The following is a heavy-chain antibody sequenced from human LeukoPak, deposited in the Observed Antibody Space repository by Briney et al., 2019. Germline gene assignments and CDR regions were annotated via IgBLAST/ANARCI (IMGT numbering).Heavy chain of an antibody. CDR2: ISGSGGST. D-gene: IGHD6-6*01. CDR1: GFTFSSYA. Sequence: PGGSLRLSCAASGFTFSSYAMSWVRQAPGKGPEWVSAISGSGGSTYYADSVKGRFTVSRDNSRETLFLQMRSLRVDDTAVYLCAGSYGTDYGMDVWGQGTTVTVSS. V-gene: IGHV3-23*01. CDR3: AGSYGTDYGMDV. J-gene: IGHJ6*02.